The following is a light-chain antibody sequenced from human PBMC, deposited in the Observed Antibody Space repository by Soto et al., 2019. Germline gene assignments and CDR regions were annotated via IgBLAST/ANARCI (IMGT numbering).Light chain of an antibody. J-gene: IGKJ3*01. CDR3: HQYGCPPPT. V-gene: IGKV3-20*01. CDR2: GAS. CDR1: QSVSSSY. Sequence: EIVLTQSPGTLSLSPGERATLSCRASQSVSSSYLAWYQQKPGQAPRLLIYGASSRATGIPDRFSGSGSGTDFTLTIIRLEPEDFAVYYCHQYGCPPPTFGPGTKVDIK.